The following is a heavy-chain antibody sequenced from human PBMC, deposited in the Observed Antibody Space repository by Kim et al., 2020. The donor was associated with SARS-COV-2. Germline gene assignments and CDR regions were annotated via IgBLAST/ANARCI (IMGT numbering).Heavy chain of an antibody. V-gene: IGHV3-33*01. CDR1: GFTFSSYG. CDR2: IWYDGSNK. D-gene: IGHD3-3*01. J-gene: IGHJ3*02. Sequence: GSLRLSCAASGFTFSSYGMHWVRQAPGKGLEWVAVIWYDGSNKYYADSVKGRFTISRDNSKNTLYLQMNSLRAEDTAVYYCASLGEGQLGTRFLAAHDAFDIWGQGTMVTVSS. CDR3: ASLGEGQLGTRFLAAHDAFDI.